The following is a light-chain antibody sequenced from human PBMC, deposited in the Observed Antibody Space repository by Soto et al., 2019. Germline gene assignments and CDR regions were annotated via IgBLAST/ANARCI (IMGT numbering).Light chain of an antibody. CDR1: QSVSNNY. Sequence: EIVLTQSPATLSLSPGERATLSCRASQSVSNNYLAWYQQKPGQAPRLLIYGASNRATGIPARFSGSGSGTDFTLTISSLEPEDFAVYYCQQRNKWPLTFGQGTRLEIK. CDR3: QQRNKWPLT. J-gene: IGKJ5*01. CDR2: GAS. V-gene: IGKV3-11*01.